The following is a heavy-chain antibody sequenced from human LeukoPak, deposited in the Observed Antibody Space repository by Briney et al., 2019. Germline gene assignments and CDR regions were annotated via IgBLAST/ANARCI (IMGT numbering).Heavy chain of an antibody. V-gene: IGHV3-48*02. Sequence: GGSLTLSCAASGFTFSSYSMIWGRQAPGKGLEWLSYISSGSGTIYYADSVKGRFTISRDNAKNSVYLQMNSLRDEDTAVYYCARGGNIDYWGQGVLVTVFS. J-gene: IGHJ4*02. CDR3: ARGGNIDY. CDR1: GFTFSSYS. CDR2: ISSGSGTI. D-gene: IGHD3-10*01.